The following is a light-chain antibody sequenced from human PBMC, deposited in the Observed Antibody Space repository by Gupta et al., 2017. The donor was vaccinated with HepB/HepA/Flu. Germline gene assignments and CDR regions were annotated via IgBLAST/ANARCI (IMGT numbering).Light chain of an antibody. J-gene: IGLJ2*01. CDR3: SSYTSRNTYVV. Sequence: HSALTPPASVSGSPGQSITISCTATSSDIGGYNYVSWYQQPPGKAPKLMIYDVSNRPSGVSNRFSGSKSGNTASLTISGLQAEDEADYYCSSYTSRNTYVVFGGGTKLTVL. V-gene: IGLV2-14*03. CDR1: SSDIGGYNY. CDR2: DVS.